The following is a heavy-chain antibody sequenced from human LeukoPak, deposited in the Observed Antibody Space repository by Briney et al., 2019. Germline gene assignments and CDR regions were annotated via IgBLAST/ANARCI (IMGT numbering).Heavy chain of an antibody. J-gene: IGHJ3*02. D-gene: IGHD1-26*01. V-gene: IGHV4-4*07. CDR2: IYTSGST. Sequence: SETLSLTCPLSGGSISSYYWSWIRLPAGKGLGWIGRIYTSGSTNYYPSLENRLTMSVNTSKNQFSLKLSSGTAADTAVYYCARMGGSSDAFDIWGQGTMVTVSS. CDR1: GGSISSYY. CDR3: ARMGGSSDAFDI.